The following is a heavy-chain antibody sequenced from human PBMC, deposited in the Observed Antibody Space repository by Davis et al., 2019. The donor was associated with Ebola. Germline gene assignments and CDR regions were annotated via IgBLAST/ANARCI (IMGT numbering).Heavy chain of an antibody. CDR3: ARLPVVVPAAMALDAFDI. J-gene: IGHJ3*02. CDR1: GGSISSGGYY. V-gene: IGHV4-31*03. CDR2: IYYSGST. Sequence: PSETLSLTCTVSGGSISSGGYYWSWIRQHPGKGLEWIGYIYYSGSTYYNPSLKSRVTISVDTSKNQFSLKLSSVTAADTAVYYCARLPVVVPAAMALDAFDIWGQGTMVTVSS. D-gene: IGHD2-2*01.